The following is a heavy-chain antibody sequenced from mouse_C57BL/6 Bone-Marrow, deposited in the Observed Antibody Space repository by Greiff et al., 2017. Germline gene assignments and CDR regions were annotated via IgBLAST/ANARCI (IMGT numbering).Heavy chain of an antibody. J-gene: IGHJ1*03. CDR2: INPYNGGT. CDR3: ARDPLGDWYFDV. V-gene: IGHV1-19*01. Sequence: VQLKQSGPVLVKPGASVKMSCKASGYTFTDYYMNWVKQSHGKSLEWIGVINPYNGGTSYNQKFKGKATLTVDKSSSTAYMELNSLTSEDSAVYYCARDPLGDWYFDVWGTGTTVTVSS. CDR1: GYTFTDYY. D-gene: IGHD2-10*02.